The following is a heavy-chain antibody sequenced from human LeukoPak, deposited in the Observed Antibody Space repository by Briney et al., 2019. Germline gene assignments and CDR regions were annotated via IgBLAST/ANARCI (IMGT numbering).Heavy chain of an antibody. CDR1: GFTFSSYA. J-gene: IGHJ4*02. D-gene: IGHD3-9*01. CDR3: AKDGLYYDILTGYYHY. CDR2: ISGSGGST. V-gene: IGHV3-23*01. Sequence: GGSLRLSCAASGFTFSSYAMSWVRQAPGKGLEWVSAISGSGGSTYYADSVKGRFTISRDNSKKTLYLQMNSLRAEDTAVYYCAKDGLYYDILTGYYHYWGQGTLVTVSS.